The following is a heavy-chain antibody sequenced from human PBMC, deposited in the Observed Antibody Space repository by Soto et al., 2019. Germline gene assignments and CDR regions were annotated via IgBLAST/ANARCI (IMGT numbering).Heavy chain of an antibody. CDR2: INPNSGGT. Sequence: ASVKVSCKASGYTFTGYYVDWVRQAPGQGLEWMGWINPNSGGTNYAQKFQGWVTMTRDTSISTAYMELSRLRSDDTAVYYCAREWCSGGSCYSGLDYWGQGTLVTVSS. CDR3: AREWCSGGSCYSGLDY. CDR1: GYTFTGYY. D-gene: IGHD2-15*01. V-gene: IGHV1-2*04. J-gene: IGHJ4*02.